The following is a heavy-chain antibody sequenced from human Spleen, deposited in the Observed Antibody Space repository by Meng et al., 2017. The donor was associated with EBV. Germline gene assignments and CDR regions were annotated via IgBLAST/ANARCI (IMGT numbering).Heavy chain of an antibody. V-gene: IGHV4-30-4*01. CDR1: GVSISSSGYY. D-gene: IGHD3-22*01. J-gene: IGHJ4*02. Sequence: EPLEESGHGLVEPSQTLSLTCAVSGVSISSSGYYWSWIRQPPGKGLEWIGYIYYSGTTYYNPSLKSRVTISVDTSKNHYSLKLNSVTAADTAVYYCARASYFYDTSAFDYWGQGTLVTVSS. CDR3: ARASYFYDTSAFDY. CDR2: IYYSGTT.